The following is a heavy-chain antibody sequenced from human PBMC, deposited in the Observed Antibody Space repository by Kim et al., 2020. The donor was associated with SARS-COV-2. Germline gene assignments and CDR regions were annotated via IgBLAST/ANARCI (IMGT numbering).Heavy chain of an antibody. J-gene: IGHJ5*02. CDR3: ARHEAPGDSGSYPDDYWFDP. D-gene: IGHD1-26*01. CDR1: GGSICSYY. V-gene: IGHV4-59*08. CDR2: ISYSGST. Sequence: SQTLSLTCTVSGGSICSYYWSWIRQPPGKGLEWVGYISYSGSTNSNPSLKSRVTISVDTSKNQFSLKLSSVTAADTAVYYCARHEAPGDSGSYPDDYWFDPWGQGTLVTVPS.